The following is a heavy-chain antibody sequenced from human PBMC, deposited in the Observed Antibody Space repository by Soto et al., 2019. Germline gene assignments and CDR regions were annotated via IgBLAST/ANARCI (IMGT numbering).Heavy chain of an antibody. CDR1: GGSISSGNYY. CDR2: ISYSGST. J-gene: IGHJ4*02. CDR3: ARGPPFH. V-gene: IGHV4-30-4*01. Sequence: SETLSLTCTVSGGSISSGNYYWSWIRQPPGKGLEWIGFISYSGSTYYSTSLKSRVTISVDTSKSQFSLNLSFVTAADTAVYYCARGPPFHWGQGTLVTVSS. D-gene: IGHD3-16*01.